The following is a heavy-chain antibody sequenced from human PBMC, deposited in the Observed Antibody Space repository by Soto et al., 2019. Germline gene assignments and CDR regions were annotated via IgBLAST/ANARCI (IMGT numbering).Heavy chain of an antibody. CDR3: ATAPYDSSGYYYNGFDP. CDR1: GGTFSSYA. J-gene: IGHJ5*02. V-gene: IGHV1-69*12. D-gene: IGHD3-22*01. Sequence: QVQLVQSGAAVKKPGSSVKVSCKASGGTFSSYAISWVRQAPGQGLEWMGGIIPIFGTANYAQKFQGRVTITADESTSTAYMELSSLRSEDTAVYYCATAPYDSSGYYYNGFDPWGQGTLVTVSS. CDR2: IIPIFGTA.